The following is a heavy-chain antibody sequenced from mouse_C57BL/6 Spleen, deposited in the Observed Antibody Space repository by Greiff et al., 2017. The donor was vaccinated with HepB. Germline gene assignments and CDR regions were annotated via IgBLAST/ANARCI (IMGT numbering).Heavy chain of an antibody. CDR2: ISNLAYSI. V-gene: IGHV5-15*04. Sequence: EVKLVESGGGLVQPGGSLKLSCAASGFTFSDYGMAWVRQAPRKGPEWVAFISNLAYSIYYADTVTGRFTISRENAKNTLYLEMSSLRSEDTAMYYCARLYYSNEDAMDYWGQGTSVTVSS. CDR3: ARLYYSNEDAMDY. J-gene: IGHJ4*01. CDR1: GFTFSDYG. D-gene: IGHD2-5*01.